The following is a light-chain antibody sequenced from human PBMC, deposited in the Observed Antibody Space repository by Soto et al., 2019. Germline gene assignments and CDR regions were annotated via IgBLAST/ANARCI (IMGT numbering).Light chain of an antibody. V-gene: IGKV3-11*01. CDR1: QSVAANY. CDR3: QQRSNWPPVT. Sequence: EVMLTQSPGTLSLSPGERATLSCRASQSVAANYLAWYQQKRGQAPRLLIYDASNRATGIPARFSGSGSGTDFTLTISSLEPEDFGVYYCQQRSNWPPVTFGGGTNVDIK. J-gene: IGKJ4*01. CDR2: DAS.